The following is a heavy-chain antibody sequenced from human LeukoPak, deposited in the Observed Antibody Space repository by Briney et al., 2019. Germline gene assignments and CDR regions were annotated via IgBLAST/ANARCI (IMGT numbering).Heavy chain of an antibody. J-gene: IGHJ6*02. Sequence: EPSETLSLTCTVSGGSISSYYWSWIRQPPGKGLEWIGYIYYSGSTNYNPSLKSRVTISVDTSKNQFSLKLSSVTAADTAVYYCARDQGVRAPYGMDVWGQGTTVTVSS. CDR3: ARDQGVRAPYGMDV. CDR1: GGSISSYY. V-gene: IGHV4-59*01. CDR2: IYYSGST. D-gene: IGHD3-10*01.